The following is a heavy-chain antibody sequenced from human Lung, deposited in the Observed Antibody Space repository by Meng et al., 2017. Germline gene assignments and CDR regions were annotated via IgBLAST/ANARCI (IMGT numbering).Heavy chain of an antibody. D-gene: IGHD4-11*01. CDR3: ARGPTTMAHDFDY. Sequence: QVQRRQWGAGLLKPPETLSLTCVVSGGSFSDYYWSWIRQPPGKGLEWIGEINHSGSTNYNPSLESRATISVDTSQNNLSLKLSSVTAADSAVYYCARGPTTMAHDFDYWGQGTLVTVSS. J-gene: IGHJ4*02. CDR2: INHSGST. CDR1: GGSFSDYY. V-gene: IGHV4-34*01.